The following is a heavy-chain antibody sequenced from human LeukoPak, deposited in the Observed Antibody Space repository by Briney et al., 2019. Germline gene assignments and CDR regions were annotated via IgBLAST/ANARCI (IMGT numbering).Heavy chain of an antibody. Sequence: GGSLRLSCAASGFTFSNAWMSWVRQAPGKGLEWVGRIKSKTDGGTTDYAAPVKGRFTISRDDSKNTLYLQMNSLKTEDTAVYYCTTGEVGATHYYYYGMDVWGQGTTVTVSS. V-gene: IGHV3-15*01. CDR1: GFTFSNAW. CDR3: TTGEVGATHYYYYGMDV. CDR2: IKSKTDGGTT. D-gene: IGHD1-26*01. J-gene: IGHJ6*02.